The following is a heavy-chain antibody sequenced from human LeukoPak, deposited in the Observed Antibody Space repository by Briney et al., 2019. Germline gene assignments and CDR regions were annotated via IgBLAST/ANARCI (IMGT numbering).Heavy chain of an antibody. V-gene: IGHV3-30-3*01. D-gene: IGHD2-21*02. CDR3: ARVREASKEVTGALDY. J-gene: IGHJ4*02. Sequence: GGSLRLSCAASAFTFSSYAVHWVRPAPRKGLEWVAVISYDGSNKYYADSVKGRFTISRDNSKNTLYLQMNSLRAEDTAGYYCARVREASKEVTGALDYWGQGTLVTVSS. CDR1: AFTFSSYA. CDR2: ISYDGSNK.